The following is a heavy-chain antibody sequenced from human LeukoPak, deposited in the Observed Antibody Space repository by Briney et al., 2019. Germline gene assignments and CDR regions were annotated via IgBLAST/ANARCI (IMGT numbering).Heavy chain of an antibody. CDR1: GGTFNNYA. CDR2: IIPIFGTT. CDR3: AANGYCGTDCYYYFDY. D-gene: IGHD2-21*02. Sequence: GASVKVSCKASGGTFNNYAFSWVRQAPGQGLEWMGGIIPIFGTTNYAQKFQGRVTITADESTTTAYMELNSLRSADTAVYYCAANGYCGTDCYYYFDYWGQGTLVTVSS. J-gene: IGHJ4*02. V-gene: IGHV1-69*13.